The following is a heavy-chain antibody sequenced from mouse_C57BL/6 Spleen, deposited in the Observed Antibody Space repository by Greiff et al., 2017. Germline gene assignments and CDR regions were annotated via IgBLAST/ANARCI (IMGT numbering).Heavy chain of an antibody. CDR3: AREGLGHWYFDV. Sequence: VQLQQPGAELVKPGASVKMSCKASGYTFTSYWITWVKQRPGQGLEWIGDIYPGSGSTNYNEKFKSKATLTVDTSSSTAYMLLSSLTSEDSAVYYCAREGLGHWYFDVWGTGTTVTVSS. J-gene: IGHJ1*03. D-gene: IGHD4-1*01. V-gene: IGHV1-55*01. CDR2: IYPGSGST. CDR1: GYTFTSYW.